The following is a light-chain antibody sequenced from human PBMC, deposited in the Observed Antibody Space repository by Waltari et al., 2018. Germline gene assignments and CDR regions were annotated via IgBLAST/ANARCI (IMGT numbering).Light chain of an antibody. CDR3: SSYAGGSWV. CDR2: EVT. V-gene: IGLV2-8*01. CDR1: SSHVGGFKY. Sequence: QSALTQPPSPSRSPRQSVTISCTGPSSHVGGFKYVSWYQQNPGKVPKLMIYEVTKRPSGVPDRFSGSKSGNTASLTVSGLQTEDEADYYCSSYAGGSWVFGGGTKLTVL. J-gene: IGLJ3*02.